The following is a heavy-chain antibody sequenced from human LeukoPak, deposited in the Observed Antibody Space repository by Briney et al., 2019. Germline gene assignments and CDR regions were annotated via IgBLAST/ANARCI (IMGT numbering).Heavy chain of an antibody. D-gene: IGHD6-19*01. CDR2: INHSGGT. CDR1: GWSFSGYY. J-gene: IGHJ4*02. CDR3: ARGGGAVADSFDY. Sequence: SETLSLTCAVYGWSFSGYYWSWIRQPPGKGLEWIGEINHSGGTNYYPSPKSRGTTTLDATTNKFSLMLISVTTADTAVYYCARGGGAVADSFDYWGQGTLVTVSS. V-gene: IGHV4-34*01.